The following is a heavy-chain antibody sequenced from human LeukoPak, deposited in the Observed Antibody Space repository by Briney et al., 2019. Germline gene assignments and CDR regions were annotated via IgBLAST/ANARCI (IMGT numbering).Heavy chain of an antibody. D-gene: IGHD3-3*01. CDR3: ARINTIFGVRPDGGPYYYYYMDV. Sequence: VASVKVSCKASGYTFTSYAMHWVRQAPGQRLEWMGWINAGNGNTKYSQKFQGRVTITTDESTSTAYMELSSLRSEDTAVYYCARINTIFGVRPDGGPYYYYYMDVWGKGTTVTVSS. V-gene: IGHV1-3*01. CDR2: INAGNGNT. J-gene: IGHJ6*03. CDR1: GYTFTSYA.